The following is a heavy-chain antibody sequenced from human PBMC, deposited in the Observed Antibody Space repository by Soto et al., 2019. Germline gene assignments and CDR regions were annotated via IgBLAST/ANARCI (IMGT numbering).Heavy chain of an antibody. Sequence: QVQLVESGGGVVQPGRSLRLSCTTSGFIFNNCGMHWVRQAPGKGLEWVADISYDANNKYYADSVKGRFTISRDSSKNTLYLQMSGLRAEDTAVYYCAKARVGGIYHNYGMDVCGQGTTVTVSS. CDR3: AKARVGGIYHNYGMDV. D-gene: IGHD3-16*01. CDR2: ISYDANNK. J-gene: IGHJ6*02. CDR1: GFIFNNCG. V-gene: IGHV3-30*18.